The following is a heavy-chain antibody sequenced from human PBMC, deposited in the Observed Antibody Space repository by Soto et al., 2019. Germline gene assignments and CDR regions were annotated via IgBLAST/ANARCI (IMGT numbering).Heavy chain of an antibody. CDR3: ARALDVTTRQDQLSYYYDSSGYAFPPYYYYYGMDV. CDR1: GFTFSSYA. V-gene: IGHV3-30-3*01. CDR2: ISYDGSNK. J-gene: IGHJ6*02. D-gene: IGHD3-22*01. Sequence: QVQLVESGGGVVQPGRSLRLSCAASGFTFSSYAMHWVRQAPGKGLEWVAVISYDGSNKYYADSVKGRFTISRDNSKNTLYLQMNSLRAEDTAVYYCARALDVTTRQDQLSYYYDSSGYAFPPYYYYYGMDVWGQGTTVTVSS.